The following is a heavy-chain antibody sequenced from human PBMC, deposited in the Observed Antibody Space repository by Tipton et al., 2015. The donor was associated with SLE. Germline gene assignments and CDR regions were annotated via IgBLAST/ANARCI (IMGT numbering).Heavy chain of an antibody. CDR3: ARGVAGYFYYCYLDV. Sequence: TLSLTCAVSGGSFNGYSWSWVRQSPGKGLEWIGEISHSRTTNYNPSLKCRVSMSLDTSSNQFSLRRCSVTAADTAVYYCARGVAGYFYYCYLDVWGKGTTVTIPS. J-gene: IGHJ6*03. V-gene: IGHV4-34*01. CDR1: GGSFNGYS. CDR2: ISHSRTT.